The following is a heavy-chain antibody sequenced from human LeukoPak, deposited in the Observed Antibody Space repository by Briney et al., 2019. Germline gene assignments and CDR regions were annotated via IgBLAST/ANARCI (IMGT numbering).Heavy chain of an antibody. CDR2: ISGSGGST. CDR1: GFTFSTYW. CDR3: AKGGYYDSSGYYT. Sequence: GGSLRLSCAASGFTFSTYWMSWVRQAPGKGLEWVSAISGSGGSTYYADSVKGRFTISRDNSKNTLYLQMNSLRAEDTAVYYCAKGGYYDSSGYYTWGQGTLVTVSS. D-gene: IGHD3-22*01. V-gene: IGHV3-23*01. J-gene: IGHJ5*02.